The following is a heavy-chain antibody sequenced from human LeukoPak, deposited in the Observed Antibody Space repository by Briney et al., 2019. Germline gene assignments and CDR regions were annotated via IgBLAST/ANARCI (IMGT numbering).Heavy chain of an antibody. CDR3: AREDTLRFPLAFDI. D-gene: IGHD3-3*01. CDR2: INTNTGNP. V-gene: IGHV7-4-1*02. CDR1: GYTFTSYA. J-gene: IGHJ3*02. Sequence: GASVKVSCKASGYTFTSYAMNWVRQAPGQGLEWMGWINTNTGNPTYAQGFTGRFVFSLDTSVSTAYLQISSLKAEDTAVYYCAREDTLRFPLAFDIWGQGTMVTVSS.